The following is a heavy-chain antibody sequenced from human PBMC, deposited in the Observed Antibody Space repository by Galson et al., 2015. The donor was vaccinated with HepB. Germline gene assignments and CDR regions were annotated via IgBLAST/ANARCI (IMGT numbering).Heavy chain of an antibody. J-gene: IGHJ4*02. Sequence: SVKVSCKASGYTFNDYDIDWVRQAPGQGLEWMGWISANSGNTKYARNLQGRVTLTRDTSTSTAYPELRSLRSDDTAAYYCARDRDYRFDYWGQGTLVTVSS. CDR3: ARDRDYRFDY. CDR2: ISANSGNT. CDR1: GYTFNDYD. D-gene: IGHD4/OR15-4a*01. V-gene: IGHV1-18*01.